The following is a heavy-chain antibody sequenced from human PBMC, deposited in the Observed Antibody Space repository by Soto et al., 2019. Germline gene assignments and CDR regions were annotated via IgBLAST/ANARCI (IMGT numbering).Heavy chain of an antibody. V-gene: IGHV3-11*06. Sequence: QVQLVESGGGLVKPGGPLRLSCAASGFTFSDYYMSWIRQAPGKGLEWVSYISSSSSYTNYADSVKGRFTISRDNAKNSLYLQMNSLRAEDTAVYYCARDYAGATGFDYWGQGTLVTVSS. CDR2: ISSSSSYT. J-gene: IGHJ4*02. D-gene: IGHD1-26*01. CDR1: GFTFSDYY. CDR3: ARDYAGATGFDY.